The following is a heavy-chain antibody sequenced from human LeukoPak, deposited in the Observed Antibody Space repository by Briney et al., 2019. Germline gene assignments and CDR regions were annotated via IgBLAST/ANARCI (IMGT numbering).Heavy chain of an antibody. V-gene: IGHV3-7*03. CDR2: IKLDGSEK. D-gene: IGHD3-3*01. CDR3: ARDQYDTWSRRGNFDS. CDR1: GFTFSSYS. Sequence: GGSLRLSCEGSGFTFSSYSMNWVRQAPGKGLEWVANIKLDGSEKNYVDSVKGRFTISRDNTKNSLYLQMNSLRAEDTAVFYCARDQYDTWSRRGNFDSWGQGTPVIVSS. J-gene: IGHJ4*02.